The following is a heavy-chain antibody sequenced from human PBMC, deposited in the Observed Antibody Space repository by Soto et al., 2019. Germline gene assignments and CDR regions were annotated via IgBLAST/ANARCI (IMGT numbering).Heavy chain of an antibody. V-gene: IGHV3-30-3*01. D-gene: IGHD3-3*01. CDR2: ISYDGSNK. Sequence: GGSLRLSCAASGFTFSSYAMHWVRQAPGKGLEWVAVISYDGSNKYYADSVKGRFTISRDNSKNTLYLQMNSLRAEDTAVYYCARGSRFLEWLTAYFDYWGQGTLVTVSS. J-gene: IGHJ4*02. CDR3: ARGSRFLEWLTAYFDY. CDR1: GFTFSSYA.